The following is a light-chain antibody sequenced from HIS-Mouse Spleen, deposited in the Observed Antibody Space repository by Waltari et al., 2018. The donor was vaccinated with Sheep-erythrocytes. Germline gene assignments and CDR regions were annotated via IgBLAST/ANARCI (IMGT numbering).Light chain of an antibody. CDR2: QDS. CDR1: KLGDKY. J-gene: IGLJ2*01. CDR3: QAWDSSTAV. V-gene: IGLV3-1*01. Sequence: SYELTQPPSVSVSPGQTASITCSGDKLGDKYACWYQQKPGQSPVLVIYQDSKRPSGIPDRVSGSNAGNTATLTISGTQAMDEADYYCQAWDSSTAVFGGGTKLTVL.